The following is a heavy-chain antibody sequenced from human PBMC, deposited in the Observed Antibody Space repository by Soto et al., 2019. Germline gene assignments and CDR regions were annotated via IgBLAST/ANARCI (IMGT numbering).Heavy chain of an antibody. D-gene: IGHD3-22*01. Sequence: PSETLSLTCAVYGGSFSGYYWSWIRQPPGKGLEWIGEINHSGSTNYNPSLKSRVTISVDTSKNQFSLKLSSVTAADTAVYYCARGVVKTYYYDSSGYFQGCPEFDYWGQGTLVPVSS. CDR3: ARGVVKTYYYDSSGYFQGCPEFDY. CDR1: GGSFSGYY. J-gene: IGHJ4*02. V-gene: IGHV4-34*01. CDR2: INHSGST.